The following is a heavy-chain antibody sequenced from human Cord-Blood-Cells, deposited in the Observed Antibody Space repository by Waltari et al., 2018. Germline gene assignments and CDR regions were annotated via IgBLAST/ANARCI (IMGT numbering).Heavy chain of an antibody. CDR3: ARNYDFWSGYVYY. D-gene: IGHD3-3*01. J-gene: IGHJ4*02. Sequence: QVQLQQWGAGLLKPSETRSLTCAVYGGSFSGYYWSWIRQPPGKGLEWIGEINHSGSTNYNPSLKSRVTISVDTSKNQFSLKLSSVTAADTAVYYCARNYDFWSGYVYYWGQGTLVTVSS. V-gene: IGHV4-34*01. CDR1: GGSFSGYY. CDR2: INHSGST.